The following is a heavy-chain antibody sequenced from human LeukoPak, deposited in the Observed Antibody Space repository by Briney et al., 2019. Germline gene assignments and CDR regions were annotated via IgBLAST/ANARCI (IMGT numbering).Heavy chain of an antibody. J-gene: IGHJ5*01. CDR2: ISTTSAYI. CDR3: ARVAVAGPTGWFDS. CDR1: GFALSHYS. D-gene: IGHD6-19*01. Sequence: GGSLRLSCAASGFALSHYSLTWVRQAPGKGLGWVSSISTTSAYIHYAESVKGRFSISRDNIDNVVYLQMNSLRGEDTAVYYCARVAVAGPTGWFDSWGQGTLVTVSS. V-gene: IGHV3-21*01.